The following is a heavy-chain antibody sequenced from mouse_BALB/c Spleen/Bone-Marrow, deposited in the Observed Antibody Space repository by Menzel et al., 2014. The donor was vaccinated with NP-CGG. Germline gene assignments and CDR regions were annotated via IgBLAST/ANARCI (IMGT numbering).Heavy chain of an antibody. V-gene: IGHV14-3*02. CDR2: IDPANGYT. Sequence: VHVKQSGAELVKPGASVKLSCTASGFNIKDTYMHWVKQRPEQGLEWIGRIDPANGYTNYAPKFQGKATITADTSSNTAYLQLSSLTSEDTAVYYCASKKNYYAMDYWGQGTSVTVSS. J-gene: IGHJ4*01. CDR3: ASKKNYYAMDY. CDR1: GFNIKDTY.